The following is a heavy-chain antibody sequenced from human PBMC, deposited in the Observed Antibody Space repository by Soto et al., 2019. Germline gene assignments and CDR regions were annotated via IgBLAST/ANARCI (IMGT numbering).Heavy chain of an antibody. J-gene: IGHJ5*02. CDR2: ISSSSSTI. V-gene: IGHV3-48*02. CDR3: ARDSAA. CDR1: GFTFSSYS. D-gene: IGHD3-10*01. Sequence: EVQLVESGGGLVQPGGSLRLSCAASGFTFSSYSMNWVRQAPGKGLEWVSYISSSSSTIYYADSVKGRFTISRNNAKNSMYLQMSGLRDEATAVYTCARDSAAWGQGTTFPVSS.